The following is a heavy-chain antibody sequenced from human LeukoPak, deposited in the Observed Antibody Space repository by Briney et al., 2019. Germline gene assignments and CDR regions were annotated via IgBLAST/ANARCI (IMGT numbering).Heavy chain of an antibody. CDR3: ARYGDYGYYFDY. V-gene: IGHV1-8*01. J-gene: IGHJ4*02. CDR2: MNPNSGNT. D-gene: IGHD4-17*01. CDR1: GYTFTSYD. Sequence: ASVKVSCKASGYTFTSYDINWVRQATGQGLEWMGWMNPNSGNTGYAQKFQGRVTMTRDMSTSTVYMELSSLRSEDTAVYYCARYGDYGYYFDYWGQGTLVTVSS.